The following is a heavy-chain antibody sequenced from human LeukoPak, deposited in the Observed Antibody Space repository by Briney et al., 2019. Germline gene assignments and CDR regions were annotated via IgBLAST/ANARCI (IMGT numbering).Heavy chain of an antibody. CDR3: ARDQRGVIDY. CDR2: ISYDGSNK. D-gene: IGHD3-10*01. CDR1: GFTFSSYA. V-gene: IGHV3-30-3*01. J-gene: IGHJ4*02. Sequence: GRSLRLSCAASGFTFSSYAMHWVRQAPGKGLEWVAVISYDGSNKYYADSVKGRFTISRDNSKNTLYLQMNSLRAEDTAVYYCARDQRGVIDYWGQGTLVTVSS.